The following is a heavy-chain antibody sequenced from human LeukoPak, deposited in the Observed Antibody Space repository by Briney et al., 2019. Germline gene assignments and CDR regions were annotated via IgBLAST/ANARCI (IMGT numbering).Heavy chain of an antibody. CDR2: IKSRADGGTI. CDR1: GFTFSNAW. CDR3: TTLRLTASDY. V-gene: IGHV3-15*01. Sequence: GGSLRLSCAAAGFTFSNAWMRWVRQAPGKGLEWVGRIKSRADGGTIDYAVPVKGRFIISRDDSRNTLYLQMNSLKIEDTAMYYCTTLRLTASDYWGQGTRVSVSS. J-gene: IGHJ4*02. D-gene: IGHD5-18*01.